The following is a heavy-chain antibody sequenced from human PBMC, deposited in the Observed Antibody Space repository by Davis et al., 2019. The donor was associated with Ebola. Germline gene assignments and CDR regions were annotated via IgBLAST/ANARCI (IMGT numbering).Heavy chain of an antibody. V-gene: IGHV3-7*03. CDR1: GFFFSDYA. D-gene: IGHD2-15*01. Sequence: PGGSLRLSCAASGFFFSDYAMHWVRQAPGKGLEWVANIKQDGSEEYYVDSVKGRFTISRDNAKNSLYLQMNSLRAEDTAVFYCVRGGSATAYWGQGTPVTVSS. CDR3: VRGGSATAY. CDR2: IKQDGSEE. J-gene: IGHJ1*01.